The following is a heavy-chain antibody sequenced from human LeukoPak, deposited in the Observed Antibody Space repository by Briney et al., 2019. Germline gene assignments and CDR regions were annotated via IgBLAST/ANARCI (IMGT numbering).Heavy chain of an antibody. CDR1: GFTFSSYG. CDR3: VREDTPATANY. V-gene: IGHV3-33*01. Sequence: PGRSLRLSCAASGFTFSSYGMHWVRQAPGKGLEWVAVIWYDGSNKYYADSVKGRFTISRDNSKDTLFLQMHSLRPGDTAVYYCVREDTPATANYWGQGTLVTISS. J-gene: IGHJ4*02. D-gene: IGHD2-21*02. CDR2: IWYDGSNK.